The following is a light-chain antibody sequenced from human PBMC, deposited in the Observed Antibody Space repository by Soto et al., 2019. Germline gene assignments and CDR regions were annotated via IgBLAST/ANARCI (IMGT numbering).Light chain of an antibody. CDR1: SFDVGGYNF. V-gene: IGLV2-11*01. CDR2: DVD. CDR3: SSYAGTHTYV. Sequence: QSVLTQPRSVSGSPGQSVTISCTGTSFDVGGYNFVSWYQQHPGKAPKLIIYDVDKRPSGVPYRFSGSKSGNTASLTISGLQAEDECDYYCSSYAGTHTYVFGTGTKLTVL. J-gene: IGLJ1*01.